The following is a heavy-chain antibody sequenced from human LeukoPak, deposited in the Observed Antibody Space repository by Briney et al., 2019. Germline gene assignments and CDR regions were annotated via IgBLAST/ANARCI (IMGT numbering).Heavy chain of an antibody. CDR2: IFPSGGEI. D-gene: IGHD2/OR15-2a*01. CDR3: ATYYSAGLPFES. Sequence: GGSLRLSCEASGFTFNTFAMIWVRQPPGKGLGWVSSIFPSGGEIHYANSVSGRFTISRDNSKINLSLQMNSLRAEDTALYNFATYYSAGLPFESWGQGTLVTVSS. J-gene: IGHJ4*02. CDR1: GFTFNTFA. V-gene: IGHV3-23*01.